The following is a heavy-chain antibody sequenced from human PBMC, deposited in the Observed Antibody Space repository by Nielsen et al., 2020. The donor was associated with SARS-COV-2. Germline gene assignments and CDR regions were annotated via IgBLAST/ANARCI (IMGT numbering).Heavy chain of an antibody. D-gene: IGHD1-1*01. CDR2: ISYDGSNK. CDR1: GFTFSSYA. V-gene: IGHV3-30*04. CDR3: VRDTFRGTETLEWFDY. J-gene: IGHJ4*02. Sequence: GGSLRLSCAASGFTFSSYAMHWVRQAPGKGLEWVAVISYDGSNKYYADSVKGRFTISRDNSKNTLYLQMNSLRVEDTAVYYCVRDTFRGTETLEWFDYWGQGTLVTVSS.